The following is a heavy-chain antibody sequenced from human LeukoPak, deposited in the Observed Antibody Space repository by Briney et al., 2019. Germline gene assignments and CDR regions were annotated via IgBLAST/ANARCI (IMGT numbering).Heavy chain of an antibody. Sequence: GGSLRLSCTASGFTFGDYAMSWVRQAPGKGLEWVGFIRSKAYGGTTEYAASMKGRFTISRDDSKSIAYLQMNSLKTEDTAVYYCTREGCSGGSCQVDYWGQGTLVTVSS. J-gene: IGHJ4*02. CDR1: GFTFGDYA. D-gene: IGHD2-15*01. CDR2: IRSKAYGGTT. V-gene: IGHV3-49*04. CDR3: TREGCSGGSCQVDY.